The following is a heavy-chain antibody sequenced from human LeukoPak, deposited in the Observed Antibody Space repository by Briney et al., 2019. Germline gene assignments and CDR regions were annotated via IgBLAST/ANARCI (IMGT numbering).Heavy chain of an antibody. Sequence: SQTLSLTCTVSGGSISSGGYYWSWIRQPPGKGLEWIGYISYSGSTNFNPSLKSRVTISVDTSKNQFSLKLSSVTAADTAVYYCAREGTAGTNLNWFDPWGQGTLVTVSS. D-gene: IGHD1-1*01. CDR2: ISYSGST. V-gene: IGHV4-61*08. CDR1: GGSISSGGYY. CDR3: AREGTAGTNLNWFDP. J-gene: IGHJ5*02.